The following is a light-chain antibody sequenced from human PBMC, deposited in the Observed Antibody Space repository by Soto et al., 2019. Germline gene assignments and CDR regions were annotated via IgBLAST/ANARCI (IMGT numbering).Light chain of an antibody. V-gene: IGKV3-15*01. CDR3: QQYSDLPMT. CDR1: ESVSSK. CDR2: DAS. J-gene: IGKJ5*01. Sequence: EIVMTQSPATLSVSPGERATLSCRASESVSSKLVWYQQKPGQAPRLLIHDASTRATGIPARFSGSGSGTEFILTISSVESEDFAVYFCQQYSDLPMTFGQGTRLEIK.